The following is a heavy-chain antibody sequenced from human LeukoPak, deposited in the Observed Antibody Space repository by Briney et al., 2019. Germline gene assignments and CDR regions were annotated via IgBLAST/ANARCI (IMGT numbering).Heavy chain of an antibody. Sequence: ASVKVSCKASGYTFTSYYIHWVRQAPGQGREWMGLINPSGGSTRNAQKFQGRVTTTRDTSTSTVYMELSSLRSEDTAVYYCARDDGGSYLRYFDYWGQGTLVTVSS. CDR2: INPSGGST. V-gene: IGHV1-46*01. CDR3: ARDDGGSYLRYFDY. CDR1: GYTFTSYY. D-gene: IGHD1-26*01. J-gene: IGHJ4*02.